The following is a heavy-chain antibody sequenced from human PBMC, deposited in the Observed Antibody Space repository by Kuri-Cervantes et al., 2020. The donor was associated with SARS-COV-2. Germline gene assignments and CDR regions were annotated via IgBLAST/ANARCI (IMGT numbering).Heavy chain of an antibody. CDR3: ARGFELDY. J-gene: IGHJ4*02. CDR2: IKQDGSEK. Sequence: GESLKTSCAASGFTLSHNWMSWVRQAPGKGLEWVANIKQDGSEKYYVDSVKGRFAISRDNPKNSLYLQLNSLRAEDTAMYYCARGFELDYWGQGTLVTVSS. V-gene: IGHV3-7*03. CDR1: GFTLSHNW.